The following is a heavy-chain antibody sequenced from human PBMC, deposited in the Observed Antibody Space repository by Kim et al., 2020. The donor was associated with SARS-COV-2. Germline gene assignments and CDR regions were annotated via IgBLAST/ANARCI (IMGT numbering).Heavy chain of an antibody. CDR1: GGSFSGYY. V-gene: IGHV4-34*01. J-gene: IGHJ6*02. Sequence: SGTLSLTCAVYGGSFSGYYWSWIRQPPGKGLEWIGEINHSGSTNYNPSLKSRVTISVETPKNQFSLKLSSVTAADTAVYYCARGIPPHSSSWYRGYYYYGMDVWGQGTTVTVSS. CDR3: ARGIPPHSSSWYRGYYYYGMDV. CDR2: INHSGST. D-gene: IGHD6-13*01.